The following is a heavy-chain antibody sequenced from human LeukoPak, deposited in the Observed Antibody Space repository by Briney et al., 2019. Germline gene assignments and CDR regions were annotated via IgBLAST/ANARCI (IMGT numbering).Heavy chain of an antibody. CDR2: ITSSAATM. V-gene: IGHV3-11*01. Sequence: LSLTCGVSGGSFNKYYWAWIRQPPGKGLEWVSFITSSAATMYYADSVKGRFTISRDNGKNSLYLQMNSLRAEDTAVYYCARGGVTSMIVVVPPYHYGLDVWGQGTTVTVSS. CDR3: ARGGVTSMIVVVPPYHYGLDV. D-gene: IGHD3-22*01. J-gene: IGHJ6*02. CDR1: GGSFNKYY.